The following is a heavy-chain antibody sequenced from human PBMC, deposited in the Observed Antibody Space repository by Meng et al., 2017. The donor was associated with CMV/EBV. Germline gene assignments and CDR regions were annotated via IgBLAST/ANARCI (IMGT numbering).Heavy chain of an antibody. CDR3: ASAGCSSTSCHKGDAFDI. CDR2: INPSGGST. V-gene: IGHV1-46*01. Sequence: ASVKVSCKASGYTSTSYYMHWVRQAPGQGLEWMGIINPSGGSTSYAQKFQGRVTMTRDTSTSTVYMELSSLRSENTAVYYCASAGCSSTSCHKGDAFDIWGQGTMVTVSS. J-gene: IGHJ3*02. CDR1: GYTSTSYY. D-gene: IGHD2-2*01.